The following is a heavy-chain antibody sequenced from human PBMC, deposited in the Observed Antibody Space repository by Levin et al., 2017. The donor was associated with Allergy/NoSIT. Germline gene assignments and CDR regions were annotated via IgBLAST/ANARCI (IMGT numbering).Heavy chain of an antibody. CDR2: IIPIFGTA. Sequence: RGESLKISCKASGGTFSSYAISWVRQAPGQGLEWMGGIIPIFGTANYAQKFQGRVTITADESTSTAYMELSSLRSEDTAVYYCARTMVRGVIITVGFDYWGQGTLVTVSS. V-gene: IGHV1-69*01. J-gene: IGHJ4*02. CDR1: GGTFSSYA. D-gene: IGHD3-10*01. CDR3: ARTMVRGVIITVGFDY.